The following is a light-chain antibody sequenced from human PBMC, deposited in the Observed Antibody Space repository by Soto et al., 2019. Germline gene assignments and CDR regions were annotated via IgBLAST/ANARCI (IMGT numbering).Light chain of an antibody. V-gene: IGKV3-20*01. CDR1: QSVSSD. CDR2: GTS. J-gene: IGKJ1*01. CDR3: QQYAGSST. Sequence: EIRMTQSVATLTVSQGERDTLPCRARQSVSSDLAWYKQKPGQAPRLLIYGTSGRATGIPDRFSGSGSGTDFTLTIRRLEPEDFAVDYCQQYAGSSTFGQGTKVDIK.